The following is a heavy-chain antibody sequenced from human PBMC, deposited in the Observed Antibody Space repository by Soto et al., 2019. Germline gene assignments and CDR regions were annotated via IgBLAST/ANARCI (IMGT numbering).Heavy chain of an antibody. CDR2: IFHDGNT. V-gene: IGHV4-4*02. J-gene: IGHJ5*02. D-gene: IGHD2-8*02. Sequence: PSETLSLTCAVSGASIGSGGWWSWVRQPPGKGLEWIAEIFHDGNTNHSPTLKSRVTISVDKSQNQLSLNGYSVTAADTAVYYCARHEGWTGPDQWGEGTLVTVSS. CDR1: GASIGSGGW. CDR3: ARHEGWTGPDQ.